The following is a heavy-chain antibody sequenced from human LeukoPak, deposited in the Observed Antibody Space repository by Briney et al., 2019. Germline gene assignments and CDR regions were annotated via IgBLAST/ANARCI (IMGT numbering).Heavy chain of an antibody. D-gene: IGHD2-8*01. J-gene: IGHJ3*02. CDR1: GFTFSSYS. Sequence: GGSLRLSCAASGFTFSSYSMNWVRQAPGKGLEWVSAISGSGGSTYYADSVKGRFTISRDNSKNTLYLQMNSLRAEDTAVYYCAKDMYGHDAFDIWGQGTMVTVSS. V-gene: IGHV3-23*01. CDR2: ISGSGGST. CDR3: AKDMYGHDAFDI.